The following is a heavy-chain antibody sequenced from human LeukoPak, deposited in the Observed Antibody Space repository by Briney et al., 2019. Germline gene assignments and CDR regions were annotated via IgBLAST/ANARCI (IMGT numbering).Heavy chain of an antibody. CDR2: IYYGGST. J-gene: IGHJ5*02. D-gene: IGHD2-21*02. V-gene: IGHV4-39*07. CDR1: GGSISSSSYY. CDR3: ARDSAYCGGDCYSANWFDP. Sequence: SETLSLTCTVSGGSISSSSYYWGWIRQPLGKGLGWVGNIYYGGSTYYNPSLKSRVTISVDKSKNQFSLKLSSVTAADTAVYYCARDSAYCGGDCYSANWFDPWGQGTLVTVSS.